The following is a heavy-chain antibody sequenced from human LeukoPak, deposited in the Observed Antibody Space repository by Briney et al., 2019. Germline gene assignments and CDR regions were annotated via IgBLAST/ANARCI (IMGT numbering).Heavy chain of an antibody. CDR1: GYSFTSYW. V-gene: IGHV5-51*01. Sequence: GESLKIFCKGSGYSFTSYWIGWVRQMSRKGLEWMGIIYLGDSYTRYSRSFQGQVTLSADKSISTAYLQLSSLKASDTAMYYCARQTGTRYYSACSCYDSYYYYYYMDVWGKGTTVTVSS. J-gene: IGHJ6*03. CDR3: ARQTGTRYYSACSCYDSYYYYYYMDV. D-gene: IGHD2-15*01. CDR2: IYLGDSYT.